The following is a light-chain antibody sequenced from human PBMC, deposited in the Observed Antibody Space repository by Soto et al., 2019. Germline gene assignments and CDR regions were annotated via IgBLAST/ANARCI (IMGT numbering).Light chain of an antibody. CDR3: AAWDDSLSGYV. Sequence: QAVVTQPPSASATPGQRVTISCSGGSSNIGSTYVYWYQQLPGTAPKLLIYRNNQRPSGVPDRFSGSKSGTSASLAISGLRSEDEADYYCAAWDDSLSGYVFGTGTKLTVL. CDR1: SSNIGSTY. J-gene: IGLJ1*01. CDR2: RNN. V-gene: IGLV1-47*01.